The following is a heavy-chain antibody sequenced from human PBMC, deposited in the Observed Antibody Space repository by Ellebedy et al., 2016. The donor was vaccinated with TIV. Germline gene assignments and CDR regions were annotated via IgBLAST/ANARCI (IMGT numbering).Heavy chain of an antibody. J-gene: IGHJ6*02. Sequence: ASVKVSCKASGGTFTSYAISWVRQAPGQGLEWMGGITPIFGTAKYAQKFQGRVTITADESTSTADMELSRLRSDDTAVYYCARDSGYSGYDGGMDVWGQGTTVTVSS. D-gene: IGHD5-12*01. CDR2: ITPIFGTA. V-gene: IGHV1-69*13. CDR1: GGTFTSYA. CDR3: ARDSGYSGYDGGMDV.